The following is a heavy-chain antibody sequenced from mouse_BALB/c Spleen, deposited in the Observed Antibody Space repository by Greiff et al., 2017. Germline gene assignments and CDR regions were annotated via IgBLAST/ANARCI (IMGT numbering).Heavy chain of an antibody. V-gene: IGHV3-2*02. Sequence: EVKVEESGPGLVKPSQSLSLTCTVTGYSITSDYAWNWIRQFPGNKLEWMGYISYSGSTSYNPSLKSRISITRDTSKNQFFLQLNSVTTEDTATYYCARRATSYFDYWGQGTTLTVSS. J-gene: IGHJ2*01. CDR2: ISYSGST. CDR1: GYSITSDYA. D-gene: IGHD3-1*01. CDR3: ARRATSYFDY.